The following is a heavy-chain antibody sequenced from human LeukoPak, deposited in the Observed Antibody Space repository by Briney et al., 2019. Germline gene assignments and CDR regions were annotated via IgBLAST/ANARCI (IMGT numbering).Heavy chain of an antibody. Sequence: ASVKVSCKASGYTFTSYDINWVRQATGQGLEWMGWMNPNSGNTGYAQKFQGRVIMTRNTSISTAYMELSSLRSEDTAVYYCARRPLRSKTAMGDYWGQGTLVTVSS. J-gene: IGHJ4*02. CDR1: GYTFTSYD. V-gene: IGHV1-8*01. CDR3: ARRPLRSKTAMGDY. D-gene: IGHD5-18*01. CDR2: MNPNSGNT.